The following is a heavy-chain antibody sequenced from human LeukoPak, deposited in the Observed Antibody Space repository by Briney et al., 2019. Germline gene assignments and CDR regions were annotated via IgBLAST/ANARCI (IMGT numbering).Heavy chain of an antibody. CDR3: ARVRMGVRYFVWLNTGELDY. Sequence: ASVKGSCKASGYTSTRYDINSVRHATGHGLEWRGWVNPNSGNTGYAQKFQGRVTMSRNTSIRAAYTESSSVRCEDTAVYYCARVRMGVRYFVWLNTGELDYWGQGTLVTVSS. CDR2: VNPNSGNT. CDR1: GYTSTRYD. D-gene: IGHD3-9*01. J-gene: IGHJ4*02. V-gene: IGHV1-8*01.